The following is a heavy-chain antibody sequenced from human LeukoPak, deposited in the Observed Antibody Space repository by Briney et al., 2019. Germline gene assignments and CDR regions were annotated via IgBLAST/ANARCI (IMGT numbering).Heavy chain of an antibody. D-gene: IGHD5-24*01. V-gene: IGHV5-51*01. CDR3: TRYLSSGVEMATIIAY. CDR1: GYSFTSYW. J-gene: IGHJ4*02. Sequence: GESLKISCKGSGYSFTSYWIGWVRQMPGKGLEWMGIIYPGDSDTRYSPPFQGQVTISADKSITTAYLQWSSLKASDTAMYYCTRYLSSGVEMATIIAYWGQGTLVTVSS. CDR2: IYPGDSDT.